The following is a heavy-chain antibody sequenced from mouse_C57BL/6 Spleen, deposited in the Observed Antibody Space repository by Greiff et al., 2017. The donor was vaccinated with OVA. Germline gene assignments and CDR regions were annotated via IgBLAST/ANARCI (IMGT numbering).Heavy chain of an antibody. CDR1: GYTFTDYY. Sequence: VQLKESGPVLVKPGASVKMSCKASGYTFTDYYMNWVKQSHGKSLEWIGVINPYNGGTSYNQKFKGKATLTVDKSSSTAYMELNSLTSEDSAVYYCARSDDYEGNYYAMDYWGQGTSVTVSS. CDR2: INPYNGGT. D-gene: IGHD2-4*01. V-gene: IGHV1-19*01. CDR3: ARSDDYEGNYYAMDY. J-gene: IGHJ4*01.